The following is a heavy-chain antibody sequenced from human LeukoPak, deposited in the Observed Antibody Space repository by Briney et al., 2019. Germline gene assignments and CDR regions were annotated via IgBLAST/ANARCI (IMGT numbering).Heavy chain of an antibody. D-gene: IGHD6-13*01. Sequence: GGSLRLSCAASGFTFDSYWMSWVRQAPGKGLEWVANIKEDGSEKYYVDSVKGRFTISRDNAKNSMYLQMNSLRAEDTAVYYCAGEIGSAARGRWGQGTLVTVSS. V-gene: IGHV3-7*05. CDR1: GFTFDSYW. J-gene: IGHJ4*02. CDR2: IKEDGSEK. CDR3: AGEIGSAARGR.